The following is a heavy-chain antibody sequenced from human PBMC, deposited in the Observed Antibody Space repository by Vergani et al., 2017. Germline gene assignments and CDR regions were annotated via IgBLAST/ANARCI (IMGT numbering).Heavy chain of an antibody. CDR3: ARDVLWFGAAGNYYYYGMDV. V-gene: IGHV1-69*08. Sequence: QVQLVQSGAEVKKPGSSVKVSCKASGGTFSSYTISWVRQAPGQGLEWMGRIIPILGIANYAQKFQGRVTITADKSTSTAYMELSSLRSEDTAVYYCARDVLWFGAAGNYYYYGMDVWGQGTTVTVSS. CDR2: IIPILGIA. CDR1: GGTFSSYT. D-gene: IGHD3-10*01. J-gene: IGHJ6*02.